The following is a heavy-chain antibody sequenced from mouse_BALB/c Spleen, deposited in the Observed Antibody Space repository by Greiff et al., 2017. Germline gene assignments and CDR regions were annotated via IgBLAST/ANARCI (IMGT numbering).Heavy chain of an antibody. Sequence: QVQLQQSGAELAKPGASVKMSCKASGYTFTSYWMHWVKQRPGQGLEWIGYINPSTGYTEYNQKFKDKATLTADKSSSTAYMQLSSLTSEDSAVYYCARYGYYGSSYFDVWGAGTTVTVSS. J-gene: IGHJ1*01. CDR1: GYTFTSYW. D-gene: IGHD1-1*01. V-gene: IGHV1-7*01. CDR3: ARYGYYGSSYFDV. CDR2: INPSTGYT.